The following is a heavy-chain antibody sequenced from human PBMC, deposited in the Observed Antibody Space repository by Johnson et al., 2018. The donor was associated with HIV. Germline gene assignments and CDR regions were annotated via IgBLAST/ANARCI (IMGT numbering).Heavy chain of an antibody. D-gene: IGHD3-3*01. CDR2: IWYDGSNK. V-gene: IGHV3-33*06. CDR1: GFTFSSYG. J-gene: IGHJ3*02. CDR3: AKGLAAFFAFDI. Sequence: QVQLVESGGGVVQPGRSLRLSYAASGFTFSSYGMHWVRQAPGKGLEWVAVIWYDGSNKYYADSVKGRFTISRDNSKNTLYLQMNSLRAEDTAVYYCAKGLAAFFAFDIWGQGTMVTVSS.